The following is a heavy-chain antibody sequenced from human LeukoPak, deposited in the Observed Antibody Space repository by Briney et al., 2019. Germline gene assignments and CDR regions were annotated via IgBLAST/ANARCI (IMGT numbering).Heavy chain of an antibody. CDR3: ATTVPGYPYDYFDN. CDR2: TSQDGTSI. D-gene: IGHD3-9*01. Sequence: GGSLRLSCAASQFTFSNYWMSWVRQAPGKGLERVAHTSQDGTSIYYVDSVKGRFTISRDNAKNSLYLQMDSLRVEDTAVYYCATTVPGYPYDYFDNWGQGTLVTVSS. V-gene: IGHV3-7*01. CDR1: QFTFSNYW. J-gene: IGHJ4*02.